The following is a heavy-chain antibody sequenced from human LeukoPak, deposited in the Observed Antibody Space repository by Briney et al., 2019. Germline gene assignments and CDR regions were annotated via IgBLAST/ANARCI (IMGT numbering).Heavy chain of an antibody. Sequence: SVKVSCKASGGTFSSYAISWVRQAPGQGLEWMGGIIPIFGTANYAQKFQGRVTITTDESTSTAYMELSSLRSEDAAVYYCASKDNYYDSSGYWSYFDYWGQGTLVTVSS. J-gene: IGHJ4*02. D-gene: IGHD3-22*01. CDR3: ASKDNYYDSSGYWSYFDY. CDR2: IIPIFGTA. CDR1: GGTFSSYA. V-gene: IGHV1-69*05.